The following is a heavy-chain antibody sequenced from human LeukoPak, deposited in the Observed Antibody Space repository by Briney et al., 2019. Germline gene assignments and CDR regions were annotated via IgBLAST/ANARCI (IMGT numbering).Heavy chain of an antibody. CDR1: GFTFSSYA. CDR3: ARGGSYYNEAFDI. Sequence: GGSLRLSCAASGFTFSSYAMSWVRQAPGKGLEWVSAISGSGGSTYYADSVKGRFTISRDNSKNTLYLQMNSLRAEDTAVYYCARGGSYYNEAFDIWGQGTMVTVSS. CDR2: ISGSGGST. V-gene: IGHV3-23*01. D-gene: IGHD1-26*01. J-gene: IGHJ3*02.